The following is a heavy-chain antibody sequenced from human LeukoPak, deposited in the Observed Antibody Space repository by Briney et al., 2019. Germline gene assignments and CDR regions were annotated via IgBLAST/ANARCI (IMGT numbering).Heavy chain of an antibody. CDR2: IIPIFGTA. Sequence: SVKVSRKASGGTFSSYAISWVRQAPGQGLEWMGGIIPIFGTANYAQKFQGRVTITADESTSTAYMELSSLRSDDTAVYYCARGPPNWGYDYWGPGTLVTVSS. J-gene: IGHJ4*02. CDR3: ARGPPNWGYDY. D-gene: IGHD7-27*01. CDR1: GGTFSSYA. V-gene: IGHV1-69*13.